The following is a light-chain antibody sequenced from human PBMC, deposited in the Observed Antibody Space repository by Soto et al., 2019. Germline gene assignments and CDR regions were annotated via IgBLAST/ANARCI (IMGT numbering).Light chain of an antibody. CDR3: HQYNDGPT. V-gene: IGKV3-15*01. J-gene: IGKJ1*01. Sequence: EIVMTQSPATLSVSPGERATLSCRASQSVSSNLAWYQQKPGQAPSLLFYGASTRATGISTRFSGSGSGTEFTLPISRLQSGDSAVYYSHQYNDGPTFGQGTKVELK. CDR1: QSVSSN. CDR2: GAS.